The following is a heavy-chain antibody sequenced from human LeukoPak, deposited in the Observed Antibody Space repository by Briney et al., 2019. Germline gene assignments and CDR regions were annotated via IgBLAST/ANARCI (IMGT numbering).Heavy chain of an antibody. J-gene: IGHJ4*02. V-gene: IGHV3-48*01. CDR1: GFTFSSYS. CDR3: ARDLEEIVVVPAAIDY. CDR2: ISSSSSTI. D-gene: IGHD2-2*01. Sequence: GGSLRLSCAASGFTFSSYSMNWVRQAPGKGLEWVSYISSSSSTIYYADSVKGRFTISRDNAKNSLYLQMNSLRAEDTAVYYCARDLEEIVVVPAAIDYWGQGILVTVSS.